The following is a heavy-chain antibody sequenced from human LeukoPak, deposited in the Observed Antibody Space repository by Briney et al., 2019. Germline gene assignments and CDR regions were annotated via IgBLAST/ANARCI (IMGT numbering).Heavy chain of an antibody. Sequence: SETLSLTCTVSGGSISSYYWSWIRQPPGKGLEWIGYIYYSGSTNYNPSLKSRVTISVDTSKNQFSLKLSSVTAADTAVYYCAREGPRFRYFDYWGQGTLVTVSS. J-gene: IGHJ4*02. CDR2: IYYSGST. V-gene: IGHV4-59*01. CDR1: GGSISSYY. D-gene: IGHD3-3*01. CDR3: AREGPRFRYFDY.